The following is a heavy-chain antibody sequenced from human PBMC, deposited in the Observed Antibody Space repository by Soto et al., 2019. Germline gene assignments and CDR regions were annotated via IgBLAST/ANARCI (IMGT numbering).Heavy chain of an antibody. J-gene: IGHJ2*01. CDR1: GGTFSSST. D-gene: IGHD1-1*01. V-gene: IGHV1-69*02. CDR2: IVPIFGIT. CDR3: ARGEATTFYWYFDL. Sequence: VQLVQSGAEVKKPGSSVKVSCKASGGTFSSSTISWVRQAPGQGLEWMGRIVPIFGITHYAQNFQGRVTXTADKSTSTAYMQLSSLRSEDTAVYYCARGEATTFYWYFDLWGRGTLVTVSS.